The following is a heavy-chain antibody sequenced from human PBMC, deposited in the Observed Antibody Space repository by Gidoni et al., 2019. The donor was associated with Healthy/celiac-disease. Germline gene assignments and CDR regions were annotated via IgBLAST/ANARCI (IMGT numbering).Heavy chain of an antibody. D-gene: IGHD6-19*01. CDR2: IYYRGST. V-gene: IGHV4-39*01. Sequence: QLQLQESGPGLVKPSETLSLTGTVSGGSISSSSYYWGWIRQPHGKGLAWSWSIYYRGSTYYNPSLKSRVTISVDTSKNQFSLTLSSVTAADTAVYYCARQGAVAGTDYCGQGTLVTVSS. J-gene: IGHJ4*02. CDR1: GGSISSSSYY. CDR3: ARQGAVAGTDY.